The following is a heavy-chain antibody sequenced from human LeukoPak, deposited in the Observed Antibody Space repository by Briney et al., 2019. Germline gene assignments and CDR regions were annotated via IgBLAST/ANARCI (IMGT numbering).Heavy chain of an antibody. CDR2: ISWNSGSI. CDR3: AKTSLKYFYDSNNNRSYYFDY. Sequence: PGRSLRLSCSASGFTFDDYAMHWVRQAPGKGLEWVSGISWNSGSIGYADSVKGRFTISRDNAKNSLYLQMNSLRPEDMALYYCAKTSLKYFYDSNNNRSYYFDYWGQGTLVTVSS. J-gene: IGHJ4*02. D-gene: IGHD3-22*01. V-gene: IGHV3-9*03. CDR1: GFTFDDYA.